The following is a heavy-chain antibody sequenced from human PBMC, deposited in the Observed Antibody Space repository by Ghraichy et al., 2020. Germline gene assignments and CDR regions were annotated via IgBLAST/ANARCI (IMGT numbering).Heavy chain of an antibody. V-gene: IGHV4-34*01. Sequence: SETLSLTCAVYGGSFSGYYWSWIRQPPGKGLEWIGEINHSGSTNYNPSLKSRVTISVDTSKNQFSLKLSSVTAADTAVYYCARTTIFGNWFDPWGQGTLVTVSS. CDR2: INHSGST. D-gene: IGHD3-3*01. CDR1: GGSFSGYY. J-gene: IGHJ5*02. CDR3: ARTTIFGNWFDP.